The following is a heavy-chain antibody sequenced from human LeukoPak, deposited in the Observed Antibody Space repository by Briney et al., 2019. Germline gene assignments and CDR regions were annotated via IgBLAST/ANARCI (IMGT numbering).Heavy chain of an antibody. D-gene: IGHD3-3*01. CDR3: ARSTRGFLSHYDY. J-gene: IGHJ4*02. V-gene: IGHV5-51*01. CDR1: GYSFPIYW. CDR2: IYPGDSDT. Sequence: GESLKISCKGSGYSFPIYWIGWVRQMPGKGLEWMGIIYPGDSDTRYSPSFQGQVTISADKSISTAYLQWSSLKASDTAMYYCARSTRGFLSHYDYWGQGTLVTVSS.